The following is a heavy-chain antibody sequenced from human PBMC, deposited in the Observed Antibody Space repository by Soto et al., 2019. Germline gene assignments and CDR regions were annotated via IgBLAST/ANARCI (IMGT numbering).Heavy chain of an antibody. CDR2: IYYGGST. CDR1: GGSISSGGYY. V-gene: IGHV4-31*03. CDR3: ASLCGGDCSEHYYYYYGMDV. D-gene: IGHD2-21*02. Sequence: PSETLSLTCTVSGGSISSGGYYWIWIRQHPGKGLEWIGYIYYGGSTYYNPSLKSRVTISVDTSKNQFSLKLSSVTAADTAVYYCASLCGGDCSEHYYYYYGMDVWGQGTTVTVSS. J-gene: IGHJ6*02.